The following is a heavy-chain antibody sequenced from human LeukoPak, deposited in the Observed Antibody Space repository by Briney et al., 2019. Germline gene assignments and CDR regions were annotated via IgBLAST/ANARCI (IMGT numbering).Heavy chain of an antibody. CDR1: GFNFIEYG. D-gene: IGHD6-13*01. V-gene: IGHV3-30*02. Sequence: GGSLRLSCTGSGFNFIEYGINWVRQAPGKGLEWVAFIRWDGKYTYYGDSVKGRFTISRDSSKSTLHLQMNSLRTEDTAVYYCARDSISSSWYERDYYFDYWGQGTLVTVSS. CDR3: ARDSISSSWYERDYYFDY. CDR2: IRWDGKYT. J-gene: IGHJ4*02.